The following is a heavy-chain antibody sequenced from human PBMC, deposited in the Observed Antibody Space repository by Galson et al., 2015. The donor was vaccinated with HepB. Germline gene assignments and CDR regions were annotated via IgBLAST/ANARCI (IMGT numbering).Heavy chain of an antibody. CDR2: IDPSDSYS. D-gene: IGHD3-10*01. V-gene: IGHV5-10-1*01. CDR3: ARGDGSGSYYLAY. J-gene: IGHJ4*02. Sequence: QSGAEVKKPGESLRISCKGSGYSFSSYWISWVRQLPGKGLEWMGRIDPSDSYSNYSPSFQGHVTISADKSISTAYLQWSSLKASDTAMYYCARGDGSGSYYLAYWGQGTRVTVAS. CDR1: GYSFSSYW.